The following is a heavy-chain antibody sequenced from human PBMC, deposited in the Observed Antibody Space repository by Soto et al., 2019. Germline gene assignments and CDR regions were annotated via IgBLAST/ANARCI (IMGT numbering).Heavy chain of an antibody. D-gene: IGHD3-22*01. J-gene: IGHJ4*02. Sequence: SETLSLTCTVSGGSISSYYWSWIRQPPGKGLEWIGYIYYSGSTNYNPSLKSRVTISVDTSKNQFSLKLISVTAADTAVYYCAGVYYETSGSEPKVFDNCGKG. V-gene: IGHV4-59*01. CDR1: GGSISSYY. CDR2: IYYSGST. CDR3: AGVYYETSGSEPKVFDN.